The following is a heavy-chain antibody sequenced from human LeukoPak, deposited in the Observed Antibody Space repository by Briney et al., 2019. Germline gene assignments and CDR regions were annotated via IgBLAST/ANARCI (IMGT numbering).Heavy chain of an antibody. Sequence: ASVKVSCKASGYTFTGYYMHWVRQAPGQGLEWMGWINPNSGGTNYAQKFQGRVTMTRDTSISTAYMELSRLRSDDTAVYYCARHLRPTGHLLKSSGWSLDAFDIWGQGTMVTVSS. CDR3: ARHLRPTGHLLKSSGWSLDAFDI. J-gene: IGHJ3*02. V-gene: IGHV1-2*02. CDR1: GYTFTGYY. D-gene: IGHD6-19*01. CDR2: INPNSGGT.